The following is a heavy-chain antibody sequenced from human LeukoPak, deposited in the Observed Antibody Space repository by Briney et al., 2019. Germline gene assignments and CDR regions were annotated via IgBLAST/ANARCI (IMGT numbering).Heavy chain of an antibody. Sequence: GGSLRLSCAASGFTFSSYAMSWVRQGPGKGLEWVSAISVSGNTYHADSVKGRFTISRDSSKNTLYLQMNSLRAGDAAVYYCARTYDYVWGGYRRFGALDYWGQGTLVTVSS. CDR3: ARTYDYVWGGYRRFGALDY. D-gene: IGHD3-16*02. V-gene: IGHV3-23*01. CDR1: GFTFSSYA. J-gene: IGHJ4*02. CDR2: ISVSGNT.